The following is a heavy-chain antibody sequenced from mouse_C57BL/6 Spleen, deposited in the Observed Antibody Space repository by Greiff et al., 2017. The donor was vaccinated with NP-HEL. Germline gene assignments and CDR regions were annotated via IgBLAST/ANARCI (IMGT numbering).Heavy chain of an antibody. V-gene: IGHV1-53*01. D-gene: IGHD1-1*01. CDR2: INPSNGGT. CDR1: GYTFTSYW. J-gene: IGHJ4*01. Sequence: QVQLQQPGTELVKPGASVKLSCEASGYTFTSYWMHWVQQRPGQGLEWIGNINPSNGGTNYNEKFKSKATLTVDKSSSTAYMQLSSLTSEDSAVYYCARGEAVVERMDAMDYWGQGTSVTVSS. CDR3: ARGEAVVERMDAMDY.